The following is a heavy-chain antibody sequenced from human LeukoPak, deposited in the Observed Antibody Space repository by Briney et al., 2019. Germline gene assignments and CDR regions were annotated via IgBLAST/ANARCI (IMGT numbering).Heavy chain of an antibody. Sequence: GGSLRLSCAGSGFTFSSKAMSWVRQAPGKGLEGVSGISGSGDSTYYADSVKGRFTISRDNSKNTLYLQMNSLRVEDTAVYYCARGADSSGYSRFEYWGQGTLVTVSS. CDR1: GFTFSSKA. CDR3: ARGADSSGYSRFEY. CDR2: ISGSGDST. J-gene: IGHJ4*02. D-gene: IGHD3-22*01. V-gene: IGHV3-23*01.